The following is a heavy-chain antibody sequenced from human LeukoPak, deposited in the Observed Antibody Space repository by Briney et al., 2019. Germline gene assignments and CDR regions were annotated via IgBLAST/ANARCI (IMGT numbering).Heavy chain of an antibody. CDR3: ARDLRSGGVTYGQDS. CDR2: INPNSGGT. Sequence: ASVKVSCTASGYTFTGYYMHWVRQAPGQGLEWMGWINPNSGGTNYAQKFQGRVTMTRDTSISTVYMELSSLRSEDTAVYYCARDLRSGGVTYGQDSWGQGTLVTVSS. V-gene: IGHV1-2*02. J-gene: IGHJ4*02. D-gene: IGHD5-18*01. CDR1: GYTFTGYY.